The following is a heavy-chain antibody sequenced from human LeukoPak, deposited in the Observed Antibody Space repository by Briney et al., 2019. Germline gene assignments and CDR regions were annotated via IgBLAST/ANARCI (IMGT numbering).Heavy chain of an antibody. V-gene: IGHV3-33*06. D-gene: IGHD2-2*01. J-gene: IGHJ4*02. Sequence: GGSLRLSCAASGFTFSSYGMHWVRQAPGKGLVWVGVIWYDGSNKYYADLVKGQFTISRDNSKNTLYLQMNSLRAEDTAVYYCAKGGHCSSTSCSLGDFDYWGQGTLVTVSS. CDR3: AKGGHCSSTSCSLGDFDY. CDR1: GFTFSSYG. CDR2: IWYDGSNK.